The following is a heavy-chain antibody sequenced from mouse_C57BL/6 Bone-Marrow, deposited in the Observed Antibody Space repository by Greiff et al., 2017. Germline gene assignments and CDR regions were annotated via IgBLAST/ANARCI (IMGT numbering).Heavy chain of an antibody. CDR2: IDPSDSHT. Sequence: QVQLQQPGAELVMPGASVKLSCKASGYTFTSYWMHWVKQRPGQGLEWIGEIDPSDSHTNYNQKFKGKSTLTVDKSSSTAYMQLSSLTSEDSAVYYCARDWEGFAYWGQGTLVTVSA. J-gene: IGHJ3*01. CDR1: GYTFTSYW. V-gene: IGHV1-69*01. CDR3: ARDWEGFAY. D-gene: IGHD4-1*01.